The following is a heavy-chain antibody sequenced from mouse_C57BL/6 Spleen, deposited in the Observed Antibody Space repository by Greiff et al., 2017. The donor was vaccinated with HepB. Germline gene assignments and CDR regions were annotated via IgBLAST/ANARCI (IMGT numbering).Heavy chain of an antibody. V-gene: IGHV5-4*01. J-gene: IGHJ2*01. Sequence: LVESGGGLVKPGGSLKLSCAASGFTFSSYAMSWVRQTPEKRLEWVATISDGGSYTYYPDNVKGRFTISRDNAKNNLYLQMSHLKSEDTAMYYCARDRDYGNSYYFDYWGQGTTLTVSS. CDR2: ISDGGSYT. CDR1: GFTFSSYA. D-gene: IGHD2-1*01. CDR3: ARDRDYGNSYYFDY.